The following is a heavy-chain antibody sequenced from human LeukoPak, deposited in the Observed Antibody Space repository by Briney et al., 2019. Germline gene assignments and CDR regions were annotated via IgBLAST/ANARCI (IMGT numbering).Heavy chain of an antibody. CDR2: INHSGST. CDR3: ARDLAAAGPDRFFDY. Sequence: SETLSLTCAVYGGSFSGYYWSWIRQPPGKGLEWIGEINHSGSTNYNPSLKSRVTISVDTSKNQFSLKLSSVTAADTAVYYCARDLAAAGPDRFFDYWGQGTLVTVSS. D-gene: IGHD6-13*01. J-gene: IGHJ4*02. CDR1: GGSFSGYY. V-gene: IGHV4-34*01.